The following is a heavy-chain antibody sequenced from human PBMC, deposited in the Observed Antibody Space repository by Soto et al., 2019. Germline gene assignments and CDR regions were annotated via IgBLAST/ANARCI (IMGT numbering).Heavy chain of an antibody. CDR1: GVTFSNYA. CDR3: ARELAAADITDGDY. Sequence: PXGSLILSCSASGVTFSNYAMHWVRQAPGKGLEWVAVISYDGSNKYYADSVKGRFTISRDNSKNTLDLQMNSLRAEDTALYYCARELAAADITDGDYWGEGTMVTVSS. V-gene: IGHV3-30-3*01. J-gene: IGHJ4*02. CDR2: ISYDGSNK. D-gene: IGHD6-25*01.